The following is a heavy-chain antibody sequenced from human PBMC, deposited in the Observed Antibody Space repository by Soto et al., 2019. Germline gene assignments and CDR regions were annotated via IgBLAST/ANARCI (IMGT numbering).Heavy chain of an antibody. CDR3: ARACSSTSCYASYYDFWSGYYEFDY. D-gene: IGHD3-3*01. CDR2: ISAYNGNT. CDR1: GYTFTSYG. Sequence: ASVKVSCKASGYTFTSYGISWVRQAPGQGLEWMGWISAYNGNTNYAQKLQGRVTMTTDTSTSTAYMELRSLRSDDTAVYYCARACSSTSCYASYYDFWSGYYEFDYWGQGTLVTVSS. V-gene: IGHV1-18*01. J-gene: IGHJ4*02.